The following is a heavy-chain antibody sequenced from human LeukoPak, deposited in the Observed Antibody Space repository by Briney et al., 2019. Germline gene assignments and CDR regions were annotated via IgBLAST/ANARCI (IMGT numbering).Heavy chain of an antibody. Sequence: ASVKVSCKASGYTFTSYYMHWVRQGPGQGREWMGIINPSGGGTSYAQKFQGRVTMTSDTSTSTVYMELSSLRSEDTAVYYCARTGYSYDYYYWGQGTLVTVSS. CDR2: INPSGGGT. J-gene: IGHJ4*02. CDR3: ARTGYSYDYYY. CDR1: GYTFTSYY. D-gene: IGHD5-18*01. V-gene: IGHV1-46*01.